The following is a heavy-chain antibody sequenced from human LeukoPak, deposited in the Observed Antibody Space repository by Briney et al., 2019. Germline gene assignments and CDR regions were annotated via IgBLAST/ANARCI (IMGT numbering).Heavy chain of an antibody. Sequence: SETLSLTCTVSGGSISSYYWSWIRQPPGKGLEWIGYIYYSGSTNYNPSLKSRVTISVDTSKNQFSLKLSSVTAADTAVYYCARGDYGDYKFDYLGQGTLASLSS. CDR2: IYYSGST. V-gene: IGHV4-59*12. CDR1: GGSISSYY. J-gene: IGHJ4*02. CDR3: ARGDYGDYKFDY. D-gene: IGHD4-17*01.